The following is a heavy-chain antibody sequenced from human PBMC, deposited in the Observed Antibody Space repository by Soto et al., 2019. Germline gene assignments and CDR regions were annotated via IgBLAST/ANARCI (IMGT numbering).Heavy chain of an antibody. J-gene: IGHJ6*02. CDR1: GGSIRSGGYY. CDR3: ARGTTGRSTSGYSFVVSYGLDV. CDR2: IYYSGTT. V-gene: IGHV4-31*03. D-gene: IGHD3-22*01. Sequence: SETLSLTCTVSGGSIRSGGYYWSWIRQHPGKGLEWIGYIYYSGTTYYSPSLKSRVTLSIDTSENQLSLKLTSVTAADTAIYYCARGTTGRSTSGYSFVVSYGLDVWGRGTTVTVSS.